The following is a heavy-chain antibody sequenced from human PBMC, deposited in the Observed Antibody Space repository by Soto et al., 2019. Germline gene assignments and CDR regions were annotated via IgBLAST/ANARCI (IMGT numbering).Heavy chain of an antibody. CDR3: ARGGCSSTSCPYGMDG. D-gene: IGHD2-2*01. V-gene: IGHV3-13*01. CDR2: IGTSGET. Sequence: EVQLVESGGGLVQPGGSLRLSCAASGFIFSSYDMHWVRHITGKGLEWVSVIGTSGETYYGGSVKGRLTITRENAKNPLYLRMNRLRDEDTSVYDCARGGCSSTSCPYGMDGWGRGTTVTVSS. CDR1: GFIFSSYD. J-gene: IGHJ6*02.